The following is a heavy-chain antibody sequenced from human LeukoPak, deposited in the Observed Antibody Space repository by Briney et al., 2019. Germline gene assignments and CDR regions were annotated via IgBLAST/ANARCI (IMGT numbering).Heavy chain of an antibody. V-gene: IGHV6-1*01. CDR3: ARGVGSGWALGY. CDR1: GESVSSNTAA. Sequence: SQTLSLTCAISGESVSSNTAAWNWIRQSPSRGLEWLGRTYYRSKWYNGYAVSVKSRITINPDTSKNQFSLQLKSVTPEDTAVYFCARGVGSGWALGYWGLGTLVTVSS. D-gene: IGHD6-25*01. J-gene: IGHJ4*02. CDR2: TYYRSKWYN.